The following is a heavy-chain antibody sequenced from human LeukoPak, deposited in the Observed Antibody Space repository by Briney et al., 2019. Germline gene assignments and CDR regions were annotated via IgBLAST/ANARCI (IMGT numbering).Heavy chain of an antibody. J-gene: IGHJ5*02. CDR1: GGSISPYY. D-gene: IGHD5-18*01. V-gene: IGHV4-59*06. Sequence: KPSETLSLTCTVSGGSISPYYWSWIRQTPGKGLEWIGYIYYSGSTYYNPSLKSRVTISVDTSKNQFSLKLSSVTAADTAVYYCARDLQGGYFDPWGQGTLVTVSS. CDR3: ARDLQGGYFDP. CDR2: IYYSGST.